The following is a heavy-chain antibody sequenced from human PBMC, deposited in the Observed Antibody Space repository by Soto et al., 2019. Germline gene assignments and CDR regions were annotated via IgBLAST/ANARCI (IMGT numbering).Heavy chain of an antibody. Sequence: SETLSLTCNVSGGSIYTYYWNWIRQSPGKGLEWIGYIYYSGSTYYNPSLKSRVTISVDTSKNQFSLKLSSVTAADTAVYYCAGGTYEFWSGYYHDAFDIWGQGTMAT. CDR3: AGGTYEFWSGYYHDAFDI. CDR2: IYYSGST. J-gene: IGHJ3*02. D-gene: IGHD3-3*01. CDR1: GGSIYTYY. V-gene: IGHV4-59*06.